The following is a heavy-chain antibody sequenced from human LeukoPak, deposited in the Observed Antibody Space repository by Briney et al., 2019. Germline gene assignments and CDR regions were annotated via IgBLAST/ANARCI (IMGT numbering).Heavy chain of an antibody. Sequence: ASVKVSCKASGYTFTGYYMHWVRQAPGQGLEWMGWINPNSGGTNYAQKFQGRVTMTRDTSISTAYMELSRLRSDDTAVYYCARPREEDEAFDIWGQGTMVTVSS. CDR2: INPNSGGT. J-gene: IGHJ3*02. CDR3: ARPREEDEAFDI. D-gene: IGHD1-26*01. CDR1: GYTFTGYY. V-gene: IGHV1-2*02.